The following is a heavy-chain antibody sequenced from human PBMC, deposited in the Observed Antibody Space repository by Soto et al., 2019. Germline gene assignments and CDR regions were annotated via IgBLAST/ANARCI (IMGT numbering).Heavy chain of an antibody. D-gene: IGHD6-19*01. V-gene: IGHV4-59*01. CDR1: GGSISSYY. Sequence: PSETLSLTCTVSGGSISSYYWSWIRQPPGNGLEWIGYIYYSGSTDYNPSLKSRVTISVDTSKNQFSLKLSSVTAADTAVYYCARGFSGWYYFDYWGQGTLVTVSS. CDR2: IYYSGST. CDR3: ARGFSGWYYFDY. J-gene: IGHJ4*02.